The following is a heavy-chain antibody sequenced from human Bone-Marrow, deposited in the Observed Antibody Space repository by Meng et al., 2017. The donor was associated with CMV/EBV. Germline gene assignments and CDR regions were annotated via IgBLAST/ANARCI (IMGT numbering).Heavy chain of an antibody. CDR2: INHSGST. J-gene: IGHJ5*02. Sequence: FSGYYWSWIRQPPGKGLEWIGEINHSGSTNYNPSLKSRVTISVDTSKNQFSLKLSSVTAADTAVYYCARKRLGHCSSTSCYRRGWFDPWGQGTLVTVSS. CDR1: FSGYY. V-gene: IGHV4-34*01. CDR3: ARKRLGHCSSTSCYRRGWFDP. D-gene: IGHD2-2*02.